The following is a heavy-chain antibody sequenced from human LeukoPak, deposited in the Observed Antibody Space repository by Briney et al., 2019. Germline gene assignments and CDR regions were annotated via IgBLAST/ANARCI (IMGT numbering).Heavy chain of an antibody. CDR2: IYYSGST. J-gene: IGHJ4*02. D-gene: IGHD2-15*01. CDR3: ARDRGCSGGSCYYDY. CDR1: GGSISSYY. Sequence: SETLSLTCTVSGGSISSYYWSWIRQPPGKGLEWIGYIYYSGSTNYNPSLKSRVTISVDTSKYQFSLKLSSVTAADTAVYYCARDRGCSGGSCYYDYWGQGTLVTVSS. V-gene: IGHV4-59*01.